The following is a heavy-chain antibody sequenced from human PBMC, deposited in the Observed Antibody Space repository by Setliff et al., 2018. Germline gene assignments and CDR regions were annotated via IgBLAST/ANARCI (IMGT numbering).Heavy chain of an antibody. CDR3: ARSPGCIPWFDS. Sequence: RLYCAAYGCHFSEHAMNWVRQAPGKGLEWVASFSSRNDYIYHADSVKGRFTISRDNAKTSLYLQMDSLRAEDTAVYFCARSPGCIPWFDSWGPGTLVTVSS. D-gene: IGHD2-8*01. J-gene: IGHJ5*01. V-gene: IGHV3-21*01. CDR2: FSSRNDYI. CDR1: GCHFSEHA.